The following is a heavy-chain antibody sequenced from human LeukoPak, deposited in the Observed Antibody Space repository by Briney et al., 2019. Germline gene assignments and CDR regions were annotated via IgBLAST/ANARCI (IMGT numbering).Heavy chain of an antibody. V-gene: IGHV3-7*01. CDR3: ARQIVVVVAALDY. D-gene: IGHD2-15*01. Sequence: GSLRLSCAASGFTFSSYWMSWVRQAPGKGLEWVANIKQDGSEKYYVDSVKGRFTISRDNAKNSLYLQMNSLRAGDTAVYYCARQIVVVVAALDYWGQGTLVTVSS. CDR2: IKQDGSEK. CDR1: GFTFSSYW. J-gene: IGHJ4*02.